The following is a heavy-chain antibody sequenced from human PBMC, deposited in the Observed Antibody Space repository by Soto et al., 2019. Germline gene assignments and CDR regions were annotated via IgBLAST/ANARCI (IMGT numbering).Heavy chain of an antibody. Sequence: QVPLVQSGAEVKKPGSSVTVSCKASGGTFSSYAIHWVRQAPGQGLAWMGGIIPMYGPAKYAQRFQGRVTITADESTTTVYMELTSLTSQDTAVYYCARVTSMVRGVIDNGFDPWGHGTLVTVSS. CDR2: IIPMYGPA. D-gene: IGHD3-10*01. CDR3: ARVTSMVRGVIDNGFDP. V-gene: IGHV1-69*01. J-gene: IGHJ5*02. CDR1: GGTFSSYA.